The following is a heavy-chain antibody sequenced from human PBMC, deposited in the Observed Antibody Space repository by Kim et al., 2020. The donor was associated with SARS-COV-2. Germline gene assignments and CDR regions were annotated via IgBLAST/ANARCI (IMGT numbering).Heavy chain of an antibody. D-gene: IGHD5-12*01. V-gene: IGHV3-30*04. Sequence: GGSLRLSCAASGFTFSSYAMHWVRQAPGKGLEWVSVISYDGSNKYYADSVKGRFTISRDNSKNTLYLQMNSLRAEDTAVYYCARDLGGYDHYVLFDYWG. J-gene: IGHJ4*01. CDR2: ISYDGSNK. CDR3: ARDLGGYDHYVLFDY. CDR1: GFTFSSYA.